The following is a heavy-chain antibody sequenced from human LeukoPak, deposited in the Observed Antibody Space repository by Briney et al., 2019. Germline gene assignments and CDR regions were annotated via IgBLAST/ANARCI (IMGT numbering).Heavy chain of an antibody. Sequence: SETLSLTCAVYGGPFSGYYWSWIRQPPGKGLEWIGEINHSGSTNYNPSLKSRVTISVDTSKNQFSLKLSSVTAADTAVYYCARAGKSSSSYYYYYGMDVWGQGTTVTVSS. CDR2: INHSGST. CDR1: GGPFSGYY. CDR3: ARAGKSSSSYYYYYGMDV. D-gene: IGHD6-6*01. V-gene: IGHV4-34*01. J-gene: IGHJ6*02.